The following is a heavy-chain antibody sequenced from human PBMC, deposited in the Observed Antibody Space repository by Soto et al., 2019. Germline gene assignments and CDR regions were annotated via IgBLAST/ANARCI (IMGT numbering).Heavy chain of an antibody. Sequence: GWSLRLSCAASGFTFSSYAMSWVRQAPGKGLEWVSAISGSGGSTYYADSVKGRFTISRDNSKNTLYLQMNSLRAEDTAVYYCAKTRHSSSWYPNWFDPWGQGTLVTGSA. CDR3: AKTRHSSSWYPNWFDP. J-gene: IGHJ5*02. D-gene: IGHD6-13*01. V-gene: IGHV3-23*01. CDR1: GFTFSSYA. CDR2: ISGSGGST.